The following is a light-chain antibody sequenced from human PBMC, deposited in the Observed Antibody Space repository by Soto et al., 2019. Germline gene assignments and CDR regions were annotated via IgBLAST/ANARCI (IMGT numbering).Light chain of an antibody. J-gene: IGLJ2*01. V-gene: IGLV2-23*01. CDR2: EGS. CDR1: SSDVGSYNL. CDR3: CSYAGSSTDVV. Sequence: QSAVTQPASVSGSPGQSITISCTGTSSDVGSYNLVSWYPQHPGKAPKLMIYEGSKRPSGVSNRFSGSKSGNTASLTISGLQAEDEADYYCCSYAGSSTDVVFGGGTKLTVL.